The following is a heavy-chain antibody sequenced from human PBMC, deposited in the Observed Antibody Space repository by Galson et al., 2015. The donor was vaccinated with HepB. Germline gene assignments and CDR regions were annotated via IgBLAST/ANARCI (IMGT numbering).Heavy chain of an antibody. CDR1: GFTFSNAW. V-gene: IGHV3-15*01. CDR3: TTGGLWGGDCCSIDEYFQH. D-gene: IGHD2-21*02. Sequence: SLRLSCAASGFTFSNAWMSWVRQAPGKGLEWVGRIKSKTDGGTTDYAAPVKGRFTISRDDSKNTLYLQMNSLKTEDTAVYYCTTGGLWGGDCCSIDEYFQHWGQGTLVTVSS. CDR2: IKSKTDGGTT. J-gene: IGHJ1*01.